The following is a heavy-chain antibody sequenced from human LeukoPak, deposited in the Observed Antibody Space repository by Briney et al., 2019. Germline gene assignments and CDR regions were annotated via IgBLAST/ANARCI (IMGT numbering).Heavy chain of an antibody. Sequence: GGSLRLSCAASGFTFSSYAMSWVRQAPGKGLEWVSAISGSGGTTYYADAVKGRFTISRDNSKTTLYLQMNSLRAEDTAIYYCAKNYGDYWTYYYYYMDVWGRGTTVTVSS. J-gene: IGHJ6*03. D-gene: IGHD4-17*01. CDR3: AKNYGDYWTYYYYYMDV. CDR1: GFTFSSYA. V-gene: IGHV3-23*01. CDR2: ISGSGGTT.